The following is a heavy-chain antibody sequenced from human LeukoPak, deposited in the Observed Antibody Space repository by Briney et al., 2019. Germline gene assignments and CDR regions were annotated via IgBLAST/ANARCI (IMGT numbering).Heavy chain of an antibody. CDR1: GFTFSSYG. J-gene: IGHJ4*02. CDR2: ISYDGSNK. V-gene: IGHV3-30*03. CDR3: ARSVGGLLSS. Sequence: GGSLRLSCAASGFTFSSYGMHWVRQAPGKGLEWVAVISYDGSNKYYADSVKGRFTISRDNSKNTLYLQMNSLRAGDTAVYYCARSVGGLLSSWGQGTLVTVSS. D-gene: IGHD2-15*01.